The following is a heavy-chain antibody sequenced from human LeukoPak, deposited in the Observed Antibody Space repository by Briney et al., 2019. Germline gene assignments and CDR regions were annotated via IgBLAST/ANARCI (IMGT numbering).Heavy chain of an antibody. Sequence: PGGSLRLSCAASGFTFSSYSMNWVRQAPGKGLEWVSYISSSSTIYYADSVKGRFTISRDNAKNSLYLQMNSLRAEDTAVYYCARDGRRELVPFDYWGQGTLVTVSS. CDR1: GFTFSSYS. D-gene: IGHD1-26*01. CDR2: ISSSSTI. CDR3: ARDGRRELVPFDY. V-gene: IGHV3-48*01. J-gene: IGHJ4*02.